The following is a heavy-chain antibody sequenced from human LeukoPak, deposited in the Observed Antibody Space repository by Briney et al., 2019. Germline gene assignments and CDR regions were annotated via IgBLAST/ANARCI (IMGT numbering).Heavy chain of an antibody. CDR2: ISGSGGST. CDR3: AKETNTYYYGSGAFDY. Sequence: GGSLRLSCAASGFTFSSYAMSWVRQAPGKGLEWVSAISGSGGSTYYADSVKGRFTISRDNSKNTLYLQMNSLRAEDTAVYYCAKETNTYYYGSGAFDYWGQGTLVTVSS. D-gene: IGHD3-10*01. CDR1: GFTFSSYA. J-gene: IGHJ4*02. V-gene: IGHV3-23*01.